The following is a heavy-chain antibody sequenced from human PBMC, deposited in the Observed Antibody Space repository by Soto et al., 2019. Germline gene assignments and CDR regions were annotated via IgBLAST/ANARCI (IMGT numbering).Heavy chain of an antibody. J-gene: IGHJ6*02. CDR1: GFTFSNAW. D-gene: IGHD3-10*01. Sequence: GGSLRLSCAASGFTFSNAWMNWVRQAPGKGLEWVGRIKSKADGGTTDYAAPVKGRFTISRDDSKNTLYLQMNSLKTEDTAVYYCTTVMLDYGSGSYYILRYYYYGMDVWGQGTTVTVSS. CDR3: TTVMLDYGSGSYYILRYYYYGMDV. V-gene: IGHV3-15*07. CDR2: IKSKADGGTT.